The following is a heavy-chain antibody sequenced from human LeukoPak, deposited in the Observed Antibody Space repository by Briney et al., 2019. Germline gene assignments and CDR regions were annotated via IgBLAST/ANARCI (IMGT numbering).Heavy chain of an antibody. CDR3: ARGGLPIYYDYMDV. J-gene: IGHJ6*03. D-gene: IGHD4-11*01. CDR1: GYTFTGYY. Sequence: ASVKVSCKASGYTFTGYYMHWVRQAPGQGLEWMGWINPNSGGTNYEQKFQGRVTMTRATSISTTYMDLSRLRSDDTAVYFCARGGLPIYYDYMDVWGKGTTVTVSS. V-gene: IGHV1-2*02. CDR2: INPNSGGT.